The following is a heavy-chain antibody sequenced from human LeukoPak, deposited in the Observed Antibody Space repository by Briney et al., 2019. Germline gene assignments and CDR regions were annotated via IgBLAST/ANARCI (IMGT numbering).Heavy chain of an antibody. V-gene: IGHV4-39*01. J-gene: IGHJ4*02. Sequence: SETLSLTCTVSGGSISSSSYYWGWIRQPPGKGLEWIGSIYYSGSTYYNPSLKSRVTISVDTSKNQFSLKLSSVTAADTAVYYCARLAPMITFGRVIEGWGQGTLATVSS. D-gene: IGHD3-16*02. CDR1: GGSISSSSYY. CDR3: ARLAPMITFGRVIEG. CDR2: IYYSGST.